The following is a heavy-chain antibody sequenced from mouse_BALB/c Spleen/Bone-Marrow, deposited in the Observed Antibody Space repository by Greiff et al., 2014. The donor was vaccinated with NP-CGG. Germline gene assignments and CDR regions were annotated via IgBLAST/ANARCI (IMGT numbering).Heavy chain of an antibody. Sequence: EVQLQQSGPGLVKPSQSLSLTCTVTGYSITSGFAWNWIRQFPGNNLEWMGYISSSGRTSYHPSLKGRISITRDTSKNQFFLQLNSVTTEDTATYYCARSGNFFDCWGQGTTLTVSS. CDR3: ARSGNFFDC. CDR1: GYSITSGFA. J-gene: IGHJ2*01. D-gene: IGHD1-3*01. CDR2: ISSSGRT. V-gene: IGHV3-2*02.